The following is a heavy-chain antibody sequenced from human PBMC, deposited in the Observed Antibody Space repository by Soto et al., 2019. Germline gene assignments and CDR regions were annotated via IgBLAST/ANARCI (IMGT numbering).Heavy chain of an antibody. Sequence: QITLKESGPTLVKPTQTVTLTCTVSGVSLSTAGVGVGWSRQPQGKALEWLSLIYWDDDKRSSPSLKSRLTLNTDTSKNQVVLTMNKMAPADTATYYCAHMRAGHFDYWGQGTLVTVSS. CDR3: AHMRAGHFDY. D-gene: IGHD6-19*01. V-gene: IGHV2-5*02. CDR2: IYWDDDK. CDR1: GVSLSTAGVG. J-gene: IGHJ4*02.